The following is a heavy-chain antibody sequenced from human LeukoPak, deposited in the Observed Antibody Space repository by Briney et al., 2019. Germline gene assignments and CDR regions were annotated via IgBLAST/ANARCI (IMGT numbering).Heavy chain of an antibody. J-gene: IGHJ3*02. D-gene: IGHD3-3*01. CDR2: IIPIFGTA. V-gene: IGHV1-69*05. CDR1: GGTFSSYA. CDR3: ARARSLWSGYFYDAFDI. Sequence: SVKVSCKASGGTFSSYAISWVRQAPGQGLEWMGGIIPIFGTANYAQKFQGRVTITTGESTSTAYMELSSLRSEDTAVYYCARARSLWSGYFYDAFDIWGQGTMVTVSS.